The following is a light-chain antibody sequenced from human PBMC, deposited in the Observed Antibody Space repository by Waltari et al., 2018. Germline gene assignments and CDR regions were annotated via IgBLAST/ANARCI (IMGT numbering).Light chain of an antibody. CDR1: QGVGKY. Sequence: EIVLTQSPGTLSLSPGERATLSCRARQGVGKYLAWYQQRPGQAPRLLLYQTSMRATGIQDRFSGSGYGTDVSLTISRLEHEDFAVYYCQKYDFLPATFGQGTTVEIK. V-gene: IGKV3-20*01. CDR2: QTS. CDR3: QKYDFLPAT. J-gene: IGKJ1*01.